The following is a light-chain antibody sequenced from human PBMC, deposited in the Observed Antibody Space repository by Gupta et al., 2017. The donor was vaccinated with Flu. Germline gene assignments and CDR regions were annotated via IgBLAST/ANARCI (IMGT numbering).Light chain of an antibody. V-gene: IGLV2-11*01. J-gene: IGLJ3*02. CDR3: CLFLLGYWV. Sequence: QSALTQPRSVSGSPGQSVTMSSTGTRSDIGTYNYVTWFQHHPGKIPKLMIYDVNKRPSGVPDRFSGSTSGNTASLTISGLHADEEADYYCCLFLLGYWVFGGGTKLTVL. CDR2: DVN. CDR1: RSDIGTYNY.